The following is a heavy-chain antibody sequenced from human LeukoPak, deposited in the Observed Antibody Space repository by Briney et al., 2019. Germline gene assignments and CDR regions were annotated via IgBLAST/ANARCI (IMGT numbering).Heavy chain of an antibody. V-gene: IGHV3-23*01. CDR1: GFTFSSHA. J-gene: IGHJ4*02. D-gene: IGHD4-17*01. Sequence: PGGPLRLSCAASGFTFSSHAMSWVRQASGKGLEWVSAISGSGGSTYYADSVKGRFTISRDNSKNTLYLQMNSLRAEDTAVYYCAKAHDYGDLPFDYWGQGTLVTVSS. CDR2: ISGSGGST. CDR3: AKAHDYGDLPFDY.